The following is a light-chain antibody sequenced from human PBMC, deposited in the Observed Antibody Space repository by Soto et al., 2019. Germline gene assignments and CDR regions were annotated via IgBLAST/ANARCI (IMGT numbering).Light chain of an antibody. CDR1: SRDIGGYDF. J-gene: IGLJ1*01. V-gene: IGLV2-14*03. CDR3: SSFSNSDAPYV. CDR2: DVS. Sequence: QSVLAQPASVSGSPGQSITISCAGSSRDIGGYDFVSWYQQHPGEVPKLIIFDVSDRPSGVSDRFSGSKSGDTASLTISGLQVEDEADYYCSSFSNSDAPYVFGTGTQLTVL.